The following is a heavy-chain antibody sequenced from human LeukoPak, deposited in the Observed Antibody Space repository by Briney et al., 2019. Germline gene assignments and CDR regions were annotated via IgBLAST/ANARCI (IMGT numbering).Heavy chain of an antibody. V-gene: IGHV4-34*01. D-gene: IGHD4-17*01. CDR2: INHSGYT. CDR1: GVSFNDYY. Sequence: SETLSLTCAVSGVSFNDYYWSWVRQTPGKGLEWIGEINHSGYTNDSPSLKSRVTLSIDTSRRQFSLNLRSVTVADTGIYYCTRMTTGHDYWGQGTLVTVSS. J-gene: IGHJ4*02. CDR3: TRMTTGHDY.